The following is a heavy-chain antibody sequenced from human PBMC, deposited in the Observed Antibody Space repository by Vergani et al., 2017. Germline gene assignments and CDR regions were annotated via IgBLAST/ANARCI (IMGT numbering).Heavy chain of an antibody. V-gene: IGHV4-59*01. J-gene: IGHJ5*02. Sequence: QVQLQESGPGLVKPSETLSLTCTVSGGSISSYYWSWIRQPPGKGLEWIGYIYYSGSTNYNPSLKSRVTISVDTSKNQFSLKLSSVTAADTAVYYCARGGYYDFWSGYSPNWFDPWGQETLVTVSS. CDR2: IYYSGST. CDR1: GGSISSYY. CDR3: ARGGYYDFWSGYSPNWFDP. D-gene: IGHD3-3*01.